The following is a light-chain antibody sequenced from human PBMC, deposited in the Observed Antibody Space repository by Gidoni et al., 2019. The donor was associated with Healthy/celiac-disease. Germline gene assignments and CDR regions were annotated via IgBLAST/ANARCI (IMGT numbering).Light chain of an antibody. Sequence: SYVLTPPPSVSVAPGQTARITCGGNNIGSKSVHCYQPKPGRAPVLVVYDHSDRPSGIPVRFPGSNSGNTATLTISRVEAGDEADYYCQVWDSSSDHVVFGGGTKLTVL. CDR2: DHS. J-gene: IGLJ2*01. CDR3: QVWDSSSDHVV. CDR1: NIGSKS. V-gene: IGLV3-21*02.